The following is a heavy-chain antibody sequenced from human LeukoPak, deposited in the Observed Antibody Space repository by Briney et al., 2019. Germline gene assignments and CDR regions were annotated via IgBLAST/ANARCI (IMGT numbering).Heavy chain of an antibody. V-gene: IGHV5-51*01. D-gene: IGHD3-22*01. CDR2: IYPGDSDT. Sequence: GESLKISCKGSGCSFTSYWIGWVRQMPGKGLEWMGIIYPGDSDTRYSPSFQGQVTISADKSISTAYLQWSSLKASDTAMYYCARYGHYDSSGYYYVAFDYWGRGTLVTVSS. J-gene: IGHJ4*02. CDR1: GCSFTSYW. CDR3: ARYGHYDSSGYYYVAFDY.